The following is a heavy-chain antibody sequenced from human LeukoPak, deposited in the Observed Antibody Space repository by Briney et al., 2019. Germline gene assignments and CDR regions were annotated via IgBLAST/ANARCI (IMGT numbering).Heavy chain of an antibody. J-gene: IGHJ3*01. V-gene: IGHV4-4*07. Sequence: PSETLSLTCTVSRGSISSDYWSWIRQPAGKGLEWIGLIYTSGTTNYNPSLKSRVTMSLDTSKNQFSLKLNSVTAADTAVYSCARVFHDWGQGTMVTVSS. CDR2: IYTSGTT. CDR3: ARVFHD. CDR1: RGSISSDY.